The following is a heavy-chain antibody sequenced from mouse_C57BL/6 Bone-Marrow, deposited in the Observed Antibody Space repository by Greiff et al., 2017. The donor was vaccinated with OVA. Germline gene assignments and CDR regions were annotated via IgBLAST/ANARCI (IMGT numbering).Heavy chain of an antibody. Sequence: EVKVEESGEGLVKPGGSLKLSCAASGFTFSSYAMSWVRQTPEKRLEWVAYISSGGDYIYYADTVKGRFTFSRDNARNTLYLQMSSLKSEDKARYYWTSYKSHYWYFDVWGTGTTVTVSS. CDR3: TSYKSHYWYFDV. CDR1: GFTFSSYA. V-gene: IGHV5-9-1*02. J-gene: IGHJ1*03. CDR2: ISSGGDYI.